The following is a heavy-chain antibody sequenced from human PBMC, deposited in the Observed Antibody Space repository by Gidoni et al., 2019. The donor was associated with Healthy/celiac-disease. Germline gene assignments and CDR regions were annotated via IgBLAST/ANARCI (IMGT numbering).Heavy chain of an antibody. J-gene: IGHJ4*02. Sequence: EVQRLESGGGLVQPGGSLRRSCSACAFTVSSYAMSAARQAPGKWLEWVSAISGSGGSTYYADSVKGRFTISRDNSKNTLYLQMNSLRAEDTAVYYCAKDRPPLDCSGGSCYPRSFDYWGQGTLVTVSS. CDR1: AFTVSSYA. CDR3: AKDRPPLDCSGGSCYPRSFDY. V-gene: IGHV3-23*01. D-gene: IGHD2-15*01. CDR2: ISGSGGST.